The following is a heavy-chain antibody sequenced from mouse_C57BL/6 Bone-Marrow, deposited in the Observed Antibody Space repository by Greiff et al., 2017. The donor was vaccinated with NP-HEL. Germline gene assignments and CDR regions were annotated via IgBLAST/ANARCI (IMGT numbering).Heavy chain of an antibody. CDR2: IDPANGNT. J-gene: IGHJ4*01. D-gene: IGHD1-1*01. Sequence: EVMLVESVAELVRPGASVKLSCTASGFNIKNTYMHWVKQRPEQGLEWIGRIDPANGNTKYAPKFQGKATITADTSSNTAYLQLSSLTSEDTAIYYCARFPYGSSWDEAMDYWGQGTSVTVSS. CDR1: GFNIKNTY. CDR3: ARFPYGSSWDEAMDY. V-gene: IGHV14-3*01.